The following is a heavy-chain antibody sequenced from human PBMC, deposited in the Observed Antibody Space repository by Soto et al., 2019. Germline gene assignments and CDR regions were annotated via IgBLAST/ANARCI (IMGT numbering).Heavy chain of an antibody. D-gene: IGHD2-15*01. CDR3: AREVVVVDRGWFAP. V-gene: IGHV1-69*12. Sequence: QVQLVQSGAEVKKPGSSVKVSCKASGGTFSSYAISWVRQAPGQGLEWMGGIIPIFGTANYAQKFQGRVXTXAXEXSSTANRELSRLRSEHTAVYYGAREVVVVDRGWFAPWGQGTLVTVSS. J-gene: IGHJ5*02. CDR2: IIPIFGTA. CDR1: GGTFSSYA.